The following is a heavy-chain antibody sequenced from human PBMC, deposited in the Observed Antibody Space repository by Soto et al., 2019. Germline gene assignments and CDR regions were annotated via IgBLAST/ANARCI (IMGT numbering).Heavy chain of an antibody. Sequence: PGESLKISFKTSGYSFISYWVAWVRQTPGKGLEWMGTFYPGDSTSTYSPSFQGQVTISVDKSISTAYLHLSSLKASDTAMYYCARIIGYCRNKECSCPFDIRSQGTTVTVSS. D-gene: IGHD2-2*03. V-gene: IGHV5-51*01. J-gene: IGHJ3*02. CDR3: ARIIGYCRNKECSCPFDI. CDR1: GYSFISYW. CDR2: FYPGDSTS.